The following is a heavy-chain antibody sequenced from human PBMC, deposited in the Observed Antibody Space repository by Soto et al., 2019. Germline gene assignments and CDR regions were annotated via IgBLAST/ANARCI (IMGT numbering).Heavy chain of an antibody. D-gene: IGHD6-19*01. CDR2: VSGYNGET. Sequence: QVQLVQSGAEVKKPGASVKVSCKASGYTFTKFGISWVRQAPGQGLEWMGWVSGYNGETSYAQSLQGRVTMTTDTSTTTDYMELWSLRSDDTAVFYCAREGLGIYYYDGMDVWGQGTTVTVSS. J-gene: IGHJ6*02. CDR1: GYTFTKFG. V-gene: IGHV1-18*01. CDR3: AREGLGIYYYDGMDV.